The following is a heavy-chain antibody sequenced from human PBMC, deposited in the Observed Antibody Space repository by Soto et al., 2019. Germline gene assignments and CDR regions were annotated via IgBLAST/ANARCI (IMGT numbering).Heavy chain of an antibody. V-gene: IGHV3-30-3*01. CDR1: GFTFSSYA. J-gene: IGHJ4*02. D-gene: IGHD3-22*01. CDR2: TSTDGVNK. Sequence: QVQLVESGGGMVQPGRSLRLSYAASGFTFSSYAMHWVRQPPGKGLEWVSATSTDGVNKYYADSVKGQINISRENAKNSLYLKMNTLGPEDTAVYYCARDLRYYNSRGYYGLFDYGGQGTLVTVSS. CDR3: ARDLRYYNSRGYYGLFDY.